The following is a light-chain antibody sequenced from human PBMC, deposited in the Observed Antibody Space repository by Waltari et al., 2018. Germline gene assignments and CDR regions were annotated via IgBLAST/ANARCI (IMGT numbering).Light chain of an antibody. V-gene: IGKV3-20*01. CDR1: QFMNFVY. CDR3: QQYGNSPPWT. Sequence: EMVLTQSPGTLSLSPGERATLSCRAIQFMNFVYLAWYQQKPGQAPRLLIYGTSTSAAGVPDMFSGSGSGTDFTLTIIRLEPEDFAIYYCQQYGNSPPWTFGQGTKVEVK. J-gene: IGKJ1*01. CDR2: GTS.